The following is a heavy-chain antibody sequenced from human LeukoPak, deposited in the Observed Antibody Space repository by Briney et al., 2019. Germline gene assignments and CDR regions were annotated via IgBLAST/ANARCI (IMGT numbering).Heavy chain of an antibody. J-gene: IGHJ4*02. Sequence: GGSLRLSCAASRFTFSNFAMSWVRQAPGKGLEWVSAITGRADTIYYADSVKGRFTISRDNSKNTLYVQMRSLRAEDTALYYCVRERHYFSGSRRGYYFDYWGQGSLVTVSA. D-gene: IGHD3-10*01. CDR2: ITGRADTI. CDR3: VRERHYFSGSRRGYYFDY. CDR1: RFTFSNFA. V-gene: IGHV3-23*01.